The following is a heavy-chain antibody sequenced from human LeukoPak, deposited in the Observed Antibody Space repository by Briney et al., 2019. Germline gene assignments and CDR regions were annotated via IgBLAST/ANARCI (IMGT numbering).Heavy chain of an antibody. J-gene: IGHJ4*02. V-gene: IGHV4-59*12. CDR2: MYHSGTT. D-gene: IGHD3-3*01. Sequence: SETLSLTCAVSGGSFSSYYWNWIRQPPGKGLEWIGHMYHSGTTSYNPSLKSRVTISVDTSKNQFSLKLSSVTAADTAVYYCARAQPSYYDFWSGYFDYWGQGTLATVSS. CDR1: GGSFSSYY. CDR3: ARAQPSYYDFWSGYFDY.